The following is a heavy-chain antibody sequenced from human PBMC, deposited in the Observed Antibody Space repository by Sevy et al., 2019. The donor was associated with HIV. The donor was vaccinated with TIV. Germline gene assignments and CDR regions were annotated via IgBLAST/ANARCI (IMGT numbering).Heavy chain of an antibody. J-gene: IGHJ2*01. CDR3: ARDGDYYDRSGYPPGRFDL. V-gene: IGHV3-21*01. CDR2: FSSSSSYI. Sequence: GGSLRLSCAASGFTFSSYSMNWVRQAPGKGLEWVSSFSSSSSYIYYADSLKGQFTISRDNAKNSLYLQMNSLRAEDTAVYYCARDGDYYDRSGYPPGRFDLWGRGTLVTVSS. D-gene: IGHD3-22*01. CDR1: GFTFSSYS.